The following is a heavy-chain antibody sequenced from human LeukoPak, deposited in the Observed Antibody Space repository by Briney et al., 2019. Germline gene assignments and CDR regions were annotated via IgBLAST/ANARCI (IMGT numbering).Heavy chain of an antibody. D-gene: IGHD6-19*01. Sequence: PGRSLRLSCAASEFTFSSFAMHWVRQAPGKGLEWVAVISFDGSNKYYADSVKGRFTISRDNSKNTLYLQMNSLRAEDTAVYYCARILDSAWGELGYWGQGTLVTVSS. CDR2: ISFDGSNK. CDR1: EFTFSSFA. J-gene: IGHJ4*02. CDR3: ARILDSAWGELGY. V-gene: IGHV3-30*04.